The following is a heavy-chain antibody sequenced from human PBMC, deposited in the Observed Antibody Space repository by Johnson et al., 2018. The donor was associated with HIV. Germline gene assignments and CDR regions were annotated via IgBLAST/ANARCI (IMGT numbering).Heavy chain of an antibody. V-gene: IGHV3-30*04. J-gene: IGHJ3*02. Sequence: QGQLVESGGGVVQPGRSLRVSCEVSGLTLTTIIVHWARQAPGKGLEWVSLISHDGTTTAYADSVMGRYTISRDISTNTVYLQMNSLSPEDTAVYYCAREDVSSGYAGTFDIGGQGTLVTVSS. CDR1: GLTLTTII. D-gene: IGHD5-12*01. CDR2: ISHDGTTT. CDR3: AREDVSSGYAGTFDI.